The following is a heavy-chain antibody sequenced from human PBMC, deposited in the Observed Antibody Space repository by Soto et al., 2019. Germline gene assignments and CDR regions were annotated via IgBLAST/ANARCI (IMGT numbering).Heavy chain of an antibody. J-gene: IGHJ3*02. V-gene: IGHV4-31*02. CDR2: IYYSGST. D-gene: IGHD3-9*01. CDR1: GGTISSAGYY. CDR3: AREKLGYDILTGYSPGAFDI. Sequence: SETLYLTCTVSGGTISSAGYYWSLIRQHPGKGLEWIGYIYYSGSTYYNPSLKSRVTISVDTSKNQFSLKLSSVTAADTAVYYCAREKLGYDILTGYSPGAFDIWGQGTMVTVSS.